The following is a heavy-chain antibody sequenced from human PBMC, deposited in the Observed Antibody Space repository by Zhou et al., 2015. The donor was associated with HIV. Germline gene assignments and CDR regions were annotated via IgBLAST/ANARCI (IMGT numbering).Heavy chain of an antibody. CDR2: IWYDGSNK. D-gene: IGHD5-18*01. V-gene: IGHV3-33*06. CDR3: AKEGGYSYVNYYYGMDV. J-gene: IGHJ6*02. Sequence: QVQLVESGGGVVQSGRSLRLSCAASGFTFSSYGMHWVRQAPGKGLEWVAVIWYDGSNKYYADSVKGRFTISRDNSKNTLYLQMNSLRAEDTAVYYCAKEGGYSYVNYYYGMDVWGQGTTVTVSS. CDR1: GFTFSSYG.